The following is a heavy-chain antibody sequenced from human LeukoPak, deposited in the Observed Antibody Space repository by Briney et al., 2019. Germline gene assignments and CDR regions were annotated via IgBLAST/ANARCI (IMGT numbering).Heavy chain of an antibody. CDR1: GGSLSSGSYY. CDR2: IYTSGST. Sequence: SETLSLTCTVSGGSLSSGSYYWSWLRQPAGKGLEWIGRIYTSGSTNYNPSLKSRVTISVDTSKNQFSPKLSSVTAADTAVYYCAGGSYPDWFDPWGQGTLVTVSS. J-gene: IGHJ5*02. CDR3: AGGSYPDWFDP. D-gene: IGHD1-26*01. V-gene: IGHV4-61*02.